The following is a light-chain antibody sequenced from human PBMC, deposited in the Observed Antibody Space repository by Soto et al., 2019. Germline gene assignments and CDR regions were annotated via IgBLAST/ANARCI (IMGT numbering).Light chain of an antibody. CDR2: EVN. J-gene: IGLJ3*02. CDR1: SSDVGGYNY. CDR3: SSYAGNNNGV. Sequence: QSALTQPASVSGSPGQSITISCTGTSSDVGGYNYVSWYQQHPGKAPKVMIYEVNKRPSGVPDRFSGSKSGNTASLTVSGLQAEDEADYYCSSYAGNNNGVFGGGTKLTVL. V-gene: IGLV2-8*01.